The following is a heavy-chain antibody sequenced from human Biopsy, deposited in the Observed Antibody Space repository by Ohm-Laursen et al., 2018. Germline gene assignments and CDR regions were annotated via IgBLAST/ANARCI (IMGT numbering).Heavy chain of an antibody. V-gene: IGHV1-2*02. CDR2: INPHSGTT. CDR1: GYTFTGQY. D-gene: IGHD2-15*01. Sequence: GASVKVSCKASGYTFTGQYLHWVRQVPGQGLEWMGWINPHSGTTKFAQDFQGRVTMTRDTSITTAYMVLRRLRSDDTAVYYCAKGQDLRGGAEYFQHWGQGALVTVSS. J-gene: IGHJ1*01. CDR3: AKGQDLRGGAEYFQH.